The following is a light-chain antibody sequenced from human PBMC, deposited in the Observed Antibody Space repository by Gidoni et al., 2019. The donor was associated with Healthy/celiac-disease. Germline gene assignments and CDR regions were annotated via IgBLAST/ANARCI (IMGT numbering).Light chain of an antibody. CDR3: QQYGSSQWT. CDR2: GAS. CDR1: QSVSSSY. Sequence: EIVLTQSPGTLSLSPGERATLSCRASQSVSSSYLAWYQQKPGQAPRLLIYGASSRATAIPDRFSGSGSGTDFTLTISRLEPEDFAVYYCQQYGSSQWTFGQXTKVEIK. V-gene: IGKV3-20*01. J-gene: IGKJ1*01.